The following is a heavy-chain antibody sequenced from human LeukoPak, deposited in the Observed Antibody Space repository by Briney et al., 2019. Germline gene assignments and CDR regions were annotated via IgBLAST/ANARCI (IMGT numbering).Heavy chain of an antibody. V-gene: IGHV4-4*09. D-gene: IGHD2-2*01. Sequence: SETLSLTCTVSGGSISSYYWSWIRQPPGKGLGWIGYIYTSGSTNYNPSLKSRVTISVDTSKNQFSLKLSSVTAADTAVYYCARGYCSSTSCYYFDYWGQGTLVTVSS. J-gene: IGHJ4*02. CDR2: IYTSGST. CDR3: ARGYCSSTSCYYFDY. CDR1: GGSISSYY.